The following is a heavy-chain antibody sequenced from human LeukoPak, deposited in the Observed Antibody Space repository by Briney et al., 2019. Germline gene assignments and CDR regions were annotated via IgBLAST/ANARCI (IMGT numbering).Heavy chain of an antibody. V-gene: IGHV3-21*01. CDR2: ISSSSSYI. CDR3: ARGEIVVAATHWFDP. Sequence: GGSLRRSCAASGFTFSSYSMNWVRQAPGKGLEWVSSISSSSSYIYYADSVKGRFTISRDNAKNSLYLQMNSLRAEETAVYYCARGEIVVAATHWFDPWGQGTLVTVSS. CDR1: GFTFSSYS. J-gene: IGHJ5*02. D-gene: IGHD2-15*01.